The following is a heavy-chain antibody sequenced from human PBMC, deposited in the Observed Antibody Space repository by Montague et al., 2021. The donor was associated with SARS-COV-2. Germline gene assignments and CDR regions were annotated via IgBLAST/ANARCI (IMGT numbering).Heavy chain of an antibody. CDR2: IDWDDDK. V-gene: IGHV2-70*11. J-gene: IGHJ6*03. CDR1: GFSLSTSGMC. CDR3: ARVSSSWSQDYYYYMDV. D-gene: IGHD6-13*01. Sequence: PALVKPTQTLTLTCTFSGFSLSTSGMCVSWIRQPPGKALEWLARIDWDDDKYYSTSLKTRLTNSKDTSKNQVVLTMTNMDPVDTATYYCARVSSSWSQDYYYYMDVWGKGTTVTVSS.